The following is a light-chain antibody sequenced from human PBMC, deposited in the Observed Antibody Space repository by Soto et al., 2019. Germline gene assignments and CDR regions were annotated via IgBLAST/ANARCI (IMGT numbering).Light chain of an antibody. CDR2: GAT. J-gene: IGKJ1*01. Sequence: AIQMTQSPSSLSASVGDRVTITCRASQGIRNDLGWYQQKPGKVPDLLIYGATSLQSGVPSRFSGSGSGTDFTLTINGLQPEDFATYYCLQDYRFPWTFGQGTKVEIK. V-gene: IGKV1-6*02. CDR1: QGIRND. CDR3: LQDYRFPWT.